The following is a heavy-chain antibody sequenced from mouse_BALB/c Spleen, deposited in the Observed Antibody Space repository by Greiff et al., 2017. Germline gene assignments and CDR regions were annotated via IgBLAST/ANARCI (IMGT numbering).Heavy chain of an antibody. CDR2: INSNGGST. CDR1: GFTFSSYY. CDR3: VRHYYGSTLYDAMDY. V-gene: IGHV5-6-2*01. D-gene: IGHD1-1*01. Sequence: EVQLVESGGGLVKLGGSLKLSCEASGFTFSSYYMSWVRQTPGKRLELVAAINSNGGSTYYPDTVKGRFTISRDNAKNTRYLQMSSLKSEDTALYYCVRHYYGSTLYDAMDYWGQGTPVTVSS. J-gene: IGHJ4*01.